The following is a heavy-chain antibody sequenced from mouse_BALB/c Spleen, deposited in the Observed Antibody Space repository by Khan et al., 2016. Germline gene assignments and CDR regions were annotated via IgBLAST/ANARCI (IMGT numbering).Heavy chain of an antibody. CDR2: ISCYNGDT. CDR1: GYPFTGYY. CDR3: ARPHFGFDEGYYFDY. D-gene: IGHD2-2*01. J-gene: IGHJ2*01. Sequence: LVKTGASVKISCKASGYPFTGYYMHWVRQSHGKSLEWIGYISCYNGDTRYNQKFKDKATLTVDTSSSTAYMQVNSLTSEDSAVFYCARPHFGFDEGYYFDYWGQGTTLTVSS. V-gene: IGHV1S34*01.